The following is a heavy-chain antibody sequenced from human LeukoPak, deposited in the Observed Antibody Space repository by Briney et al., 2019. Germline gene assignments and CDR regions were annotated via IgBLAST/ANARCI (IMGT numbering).Heavy chain of an antibody. Sequence: PGGSLRLSCAASGFTFSSYDMHWVRQAAGKGLEWVSGIAVAGDTYYPDSAKGRFTISRDNSKNTLYLQMNSLRAEDTAVYYCAKRGPIYSSSPGNYFDYWGQGTLVTVSS. V-gene: IGHV3-13*01. D-gene: IGHD6-6*01. CDR1: GFTFSSYD. CDR2: IAVAGDT. J-gene: IGHJ4*02. CDR3: AKRGPIYSSSPGNYFDY.